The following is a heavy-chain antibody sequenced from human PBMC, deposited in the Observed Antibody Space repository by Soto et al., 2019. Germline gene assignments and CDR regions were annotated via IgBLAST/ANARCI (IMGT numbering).Heavy chain of an antibody. Sequence: EVQLLESGGGLVQPGGSLRLSCAASRFIFSTYAMSWVRQAPGKGLEWVSALSGSGGSTYYADSVKGRFTISRDNSKNTLYLQMNSLRAEDTAVYYCAKDQNYDFWSEDYYYYMDVWGKGTTVTVSS. V-gene: IGHV3-23*01. CDR2: LSGSGGST. J-gene: IGHJ6*03. D-gene: IGHD3-3*01. CDR3: AKDQNYDFWSEDYYYYMDV. CDR1: RFIFSTYA.